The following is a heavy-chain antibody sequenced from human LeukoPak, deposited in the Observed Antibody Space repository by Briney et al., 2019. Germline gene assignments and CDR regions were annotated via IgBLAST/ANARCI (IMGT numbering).Heavy chain of an antibody. J-gene: IGHJ4*02. D-gene: IGHD5-18*01. CDR1: GLTFSPYS. CDR3: AASTKHTAMVDY. V-gene: IGHV3-21*01. Sequence: PGGSLRLSCVASGLTFSPYSMNWVRQAPGKGLEWVSSIGSSSSYIYYADSVKGRFTISRDNAKNSLHLQMNSLRAEDTAVYYCAASTKHTAMVDYWGQGTLVTVSS. CDR2: IGSSSSYI.